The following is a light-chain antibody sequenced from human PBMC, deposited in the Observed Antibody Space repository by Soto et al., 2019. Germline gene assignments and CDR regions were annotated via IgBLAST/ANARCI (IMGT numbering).Light chain of an antibody. V-gene: IGKV3-20*01. CDR2: DAS. Sequence: EIVLTQSPGTLSLSPGERATLSCRASQSVSSSYLAWYQQKPGQAPRLLIYDASSRATGIPDRFSGSGSGTEFTLTISGLEPEDFAVYYCQQYGSSPYTFGQGTELEIK. J-gene: IGKJ2*01. CDR1: QSVSSSY. CDR3: QQYGSSPYT.